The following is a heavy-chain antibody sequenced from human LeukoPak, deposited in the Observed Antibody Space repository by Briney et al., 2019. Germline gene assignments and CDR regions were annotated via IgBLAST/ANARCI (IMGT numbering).Heavy chain of an antibody. D-gene: IGHD3-22*01. CDR1: GFTFSSYG. Sequence: GGSLRLSCAASGFTFSSYGMHWVRQAPGKGLEWVAVISYDGSNKYYADSVKGRFTISRDNAKNSLYLQMNSLRAGDTALYYCAKDSGSGSGYLDSIGDWGQGTLVTVSS. J-gene: IGHJ4*02. CDR2: ISYDGSNK. CDR3: AKDSGSGSGYLDSIGD. V-gene: IGHV3-30*18.